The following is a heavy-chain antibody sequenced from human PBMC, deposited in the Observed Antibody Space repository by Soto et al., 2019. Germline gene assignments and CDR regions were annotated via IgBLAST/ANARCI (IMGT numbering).Heavy chain of an antibody. V-gene: IGHV3-23*01. CDR3: AKQPVIIRTQGAFDI. Sequence: GGSLRLSCAASGFTFRRYTMSWVRQTPGKGLEWVSSTTASGGTTYYADSVKGRFTISRDNSKDTLSLEMNSLRAEDTAVYYYAKQPVIIRTQGAFDIWGQGTMVTVSS. CDR1: GFTFRRYT. CDR2: TTASGGTT. J-gene: IGHJ3*02.